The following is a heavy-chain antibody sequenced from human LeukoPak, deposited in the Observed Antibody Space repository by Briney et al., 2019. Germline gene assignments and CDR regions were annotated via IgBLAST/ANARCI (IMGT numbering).Heavy chain of an antibody. J-gene: IGHJ4*02. CDR1: GYTFTAYY. CDR3: ARRRDRLDY. CDR2: INPSGGGT. V-gene: IGHV1-2*02. D-gene: IGHD5-24*01. Sequence: ASVKVSCKASGYTFTAYYIHWVRQAPGQGLEWMGWINPSGGGTNYAQKFQGRVTVTRDTSISTAYMELSSLRSDDTAMYYCARRRDRLDYWGQGTLVTVSS.